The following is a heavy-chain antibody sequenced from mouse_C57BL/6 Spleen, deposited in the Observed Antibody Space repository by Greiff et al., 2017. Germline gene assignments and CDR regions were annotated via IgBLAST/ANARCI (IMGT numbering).Heavy chain of an antibody. CDR3: ARGPAGNYDFDY. J-gene: IGHJ2*01. D-gene: IGHD2-1*01. Sequence: EVKLQESGPGLVKPSQSLSLTCSVTGYSITSGYYWNWIRQFPGNKLEWMGYISYDGSNNYNPSLKNRISITRDTSKNQFFLKLNSVTTEDTATNYCARGPAGNYDFDYWGQGTTLTVSS. V-gene: IGHV3-6*01. CDR1: GYSITSGYY. CDR2: ISYDGSN.